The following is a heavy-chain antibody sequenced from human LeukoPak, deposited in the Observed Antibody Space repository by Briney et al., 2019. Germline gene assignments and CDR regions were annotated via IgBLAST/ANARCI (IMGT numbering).Heavy chain of an antibody. CDR2: IYPRDSDT. Sequence: GESLKISCEASGYTFTHQWIGWVRQMPGTGLEGLGIIYPRDSDTIYSPAFQGHVTISADTSINTAYLEWRSLEASDTAMYYCARHSDVVGAIWGQGTQVPVSS. CDR3: ARHSDVVGAI. J-gene: IGHJ4*02. D-gene: IGHD3-16*01. V-gene: IGHV5-51*01. CDR1: GYTFTHQW.